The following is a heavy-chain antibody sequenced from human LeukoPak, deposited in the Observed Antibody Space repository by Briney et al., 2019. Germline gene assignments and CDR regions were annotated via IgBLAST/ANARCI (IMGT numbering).Heavy chain of an antibody. CDR3: ASGVNYFDY. CDR2: ISSRSSYI. V-gene: IGHV3-21*01. J-gene: IGHJ4*02. CDR1: GFTFSSYN. Sequence: PGGSLRLSCAASGFTFSSYNMKWVHQAPGKGLEWVSFISSRSSYIFYADSVKGRFTISRDNAKKSLYLQMNSLRAEDTAVYYCASGVNYFDYWGQGTLVTVSA. D-gene: IGHD3-3*01.